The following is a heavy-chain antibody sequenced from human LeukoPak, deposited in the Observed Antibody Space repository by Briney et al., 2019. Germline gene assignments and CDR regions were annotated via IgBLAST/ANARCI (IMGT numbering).Heavy chain of an antibody. V-gene: IGHV4-31*03. D-gene: IGHD3-3*01. CDR3: ARATYDFPYYFDY. CDR1: GGSISSGGYY. J-gene: IGHJ4*02. Sequence: PSETLSLTCTVSGGSISSGGYYWSWIRQHPGQGLEWIGYIYYSGSTYYNPSLKSRVTISVDTSKNQFSLKLSPVTAADTAVYYCARATYDFPYYFDYWGQGTLVTVSS. CDR2: IYYSGST.